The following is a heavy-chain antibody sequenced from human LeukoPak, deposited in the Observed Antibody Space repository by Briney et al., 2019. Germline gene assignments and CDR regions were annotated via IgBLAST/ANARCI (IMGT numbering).Heavy chain of an antibody. Sequence: SETLSLTCTVSGGSISSYYWSWLRQPPGKGLEWIGYIYYSGSTNYNPSLKSRVTISVDTSKNQFSLKLSSVTAADTAVYYCAREIRAGYYGSGHWFDPWGQGTLVTVSS. CDR1: GGSISSYY. CDR3: AREIRAGYYGSGHWFDP. V-gene: IGHV4-59*01. CDR2: IYYSGST. J-gene: IGHJ5*02. D-gene: IGHD3-10*01.